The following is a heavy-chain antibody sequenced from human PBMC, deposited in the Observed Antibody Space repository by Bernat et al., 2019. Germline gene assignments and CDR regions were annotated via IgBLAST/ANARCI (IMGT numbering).Heavy chain of an antibody. CDR1: GYSFTSYL. Sequence: EVQLVQSGAEVKKPGESLRISCKGSGYSFTSYLISWVRQMPGKGLEWMGRIDPSDSYTNYSPSFQGHVTISADKSTSTAYLQWSSLKASDTAMYYCARGKVPAANFYYGMDVWGQGTTVTVSS. CDR3: ARGKVPAANFYYGMDV. J-gene: IGHJ6*02. CDR2: IDPSDSYT. D-gene: IGHD2-2*01. V-gene: IGHV5-10-1*03.